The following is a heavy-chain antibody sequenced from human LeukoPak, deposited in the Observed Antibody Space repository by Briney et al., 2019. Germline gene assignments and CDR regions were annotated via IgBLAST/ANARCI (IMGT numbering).Heavy chain of an antibody. V-gene: IGHV4-4*07. Sequence: SETLSLTCTVSGGSISSYYWSWIRQPAGKGLEWIGRIYTSGSTNYNPSLKSRVTISVNTSKNQFSLKLSSVTAADTAVYYCARGGRAAGWFDPWGQGTLVTVSS. CDR1: GGSISSYY. J-gene: IGHJ5*02. CDR3: ARGGRAAGWFDP. CDR2: IYTSGST. D-gene: IGHD2-15*01.